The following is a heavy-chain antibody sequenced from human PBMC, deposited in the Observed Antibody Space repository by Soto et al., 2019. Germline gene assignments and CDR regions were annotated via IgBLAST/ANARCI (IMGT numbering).Heavy chain of an antibody. V-gene: IGHV1-69*04. CDR1: VGTASSDT. Sequence: SCEGAVGTASSDTGTGGRETRREELEWMVRIIPTIGIATSAKTFQGRVTITADQSTSTAYIELSSLRSEDTAVYYCARDSYVDGGLDYGMDVWGQGTTVTVSS. CDR3: ARDSYVDGGLDYGMDV. J-gene: IGHJ6*02. D-gene: IGHD5-18*01. CDR2: IIPTIGIA.